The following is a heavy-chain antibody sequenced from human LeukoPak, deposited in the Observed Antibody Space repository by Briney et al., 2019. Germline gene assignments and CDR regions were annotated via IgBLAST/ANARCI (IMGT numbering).Heavy chain of an antibody. CDR1: GFTFSNYW. CDR2: INSDGINT. J-gene: IGHJ5*02. Sequence: GGSLRLSCAASGFTFSNYWMHWVRQAPGKGLVWVSRINSDGINTSHADSVKGRFTISRDNAKNTLNLQMNSLRAEDTAVYYCARDLGQHYDTSDNWFDPWGQGTLVTVSS. D-gene: IGHD3-22*01. V-gene: IGHV3-74*01. CDR3: ARDLGQHYDTSDNWFDP.